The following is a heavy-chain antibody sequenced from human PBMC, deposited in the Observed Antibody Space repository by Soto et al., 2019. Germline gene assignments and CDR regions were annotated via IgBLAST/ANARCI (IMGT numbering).Heavy chain of an antibody. Sequence: SDNLSLTCTVSGGSISSYYWSWIRQPAGQGLEWIGRIYTCGSTNYNPSIKSRVTMSVDTSKNQFSLKLSSVTAADTAVYYCARDHLGVVPAQDCYYGVSGLGQGT. CDR3: ARDHLGVVPAQDCYYGVSG. J-gene: IGHJ6*01. V-gene: IGHV4-4*07. CDR1: GGSISSYY. D-gene: IGHD2-2*01. CDR2: IYTCGST.